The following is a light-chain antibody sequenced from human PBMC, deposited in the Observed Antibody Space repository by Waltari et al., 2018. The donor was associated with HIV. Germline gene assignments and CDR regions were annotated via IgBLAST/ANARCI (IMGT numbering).Light chain of an antibody. CDR2: EVT. Sequence: QSALTQPPSASGSPGQSVTISCTGASSDVGAFKYVSWYQQHPGKAPKLLIYEVTKRPSGVPDRCSGSKSGNTASLTVSGLQAEDEAHYYCSSYAGSSMSYAFGTGTKVTVL. CDR1: SSDVGAFKY. V-gene: IGLV2-8*01. J-gene: IGLJ1*01. CDR3: SSYAGSSMSYA.